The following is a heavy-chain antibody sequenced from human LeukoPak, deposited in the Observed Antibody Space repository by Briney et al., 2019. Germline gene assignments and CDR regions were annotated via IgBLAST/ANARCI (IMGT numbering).Heavy chain of an antibody. D-gene: IGHD2-2*01. CDR1: GGSISTSTYY. J-gene: IGHJ5*01. CDR3: ASSPRLTTSWFLFDS. V-gene: IGHV4-61*05. Sequence: SETLSLTCTVSGGSISTSTYYWGWIRQPPGKGLEWIGYVYYSGSTNYNPSLKTRLHLSVDTSKNRFSLKLSSVTAADTAVYYCASSPRLTTSWFLFDSWGHGTLVTVSS. CDR2: VYYSGST.